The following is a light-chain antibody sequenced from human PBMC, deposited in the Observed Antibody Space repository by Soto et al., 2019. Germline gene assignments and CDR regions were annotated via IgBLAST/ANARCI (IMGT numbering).Light chain of an antibody. CDR2: HAS. V-gene: IGKV1-5*01. CDR1: ESISNW. CDR3: PQYRTSS. Sequence: IQLTQSPTTLPASVGDRVTLTCRASESISNWLAWYQQRPGTAPKLLIYHASILETAVPSRFSGNGSGTEFTLTISSLQPGDFATYYCPQYRTSSFGQGSRVEIK. J-gene: IGKJ1*01.